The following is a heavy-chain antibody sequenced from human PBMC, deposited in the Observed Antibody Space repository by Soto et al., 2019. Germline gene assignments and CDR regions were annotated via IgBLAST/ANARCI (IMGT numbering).Heavy chain of an antibody. CDR2: IIPIIGTA. CDR3: ARGGVDVVATSAFDY. V-gene: IGHV1-69*01. Sequence: QVQLVQSGAEVKKPGSSVKVSCKASGGTFNNYAISWVRQAPGQGLEWMGGIIPIIGTADYAHKFQGRLAISADESTGTTLMELSSLRSEDMYLYYCARGGVDVVATSAFDYWGQGTMVIVSS. J-gene: IGHJ4*02. D-gene: IGHD5-12*01. CDR1: GGTFNNYA.